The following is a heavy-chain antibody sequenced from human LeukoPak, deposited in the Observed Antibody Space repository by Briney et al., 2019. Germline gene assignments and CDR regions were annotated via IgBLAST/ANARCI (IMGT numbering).Heavy chain of an antibody. CDR3: ARGEGIARDYYYMDV. CDR1: GGSISSGNYY. V-gene: IGHV4-61*02. CDR2: IYTSGTT. Sequence: SETLSLTRTVSGGSISSGNYYYSWIRQPAGKGLEWLGRIYTSGTTNYNPSLKSRVTISVDTSKKQFSLKLSSVTAADTAVYYCARGEGIARDYYYMDVWGKGTTVTVSS. J-gene: IGHJ6*03. D-gene: IGHD2-15*01.